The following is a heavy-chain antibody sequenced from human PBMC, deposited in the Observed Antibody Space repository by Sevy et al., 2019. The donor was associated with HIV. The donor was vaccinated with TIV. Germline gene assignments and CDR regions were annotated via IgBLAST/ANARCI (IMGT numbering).Heavy chain of an antibody. CDR1: GGSIGSSYY. V-gene: IGHV4-39*01. J-gene: IGHJ6*02. CDR2: IYYSGNT. Sequence: GSLSLTCTISGGSIGSSYYWGWVRQRPGKGLELIGTIYYSGNTDYNPSLKSRVTISVDRSKNQVSLKLSPVTAADTAVYYCAKTETVYYYGMDVWGQGTSVTVSS. CDR3: AKTETVYYYGMDV. D-gene: IGHD1-1*01.